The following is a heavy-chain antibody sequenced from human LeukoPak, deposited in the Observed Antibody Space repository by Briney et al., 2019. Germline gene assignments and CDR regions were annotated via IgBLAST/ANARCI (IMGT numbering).Heavy chain of an antibody. J-gene: IGHJ4*02. V-gene: IGHV3-7*03. Sequence: PGGSLRLSCAGSGLTFINYWMTWVRQVPGKGLEWVANINRDGSGKYYLPSVRGRFTISKDDAKDSLYLRMDSLRPEDTAIYYCARVEYSGNGNLYWGQGTLVTVSS. CDR2: INRDGSGK. CDR1: GLTFINYW. CDR3: ARVEYSGNGNLY. D-gene: IGHD1-26*01.